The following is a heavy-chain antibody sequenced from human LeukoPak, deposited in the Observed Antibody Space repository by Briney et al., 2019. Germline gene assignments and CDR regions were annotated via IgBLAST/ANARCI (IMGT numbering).Heavy chain of an antibody. CDR2: INPNSGGT. J-gene: IGHJ4*02. CDR1: GYTFTGYY. V-gene: IGHV1-2*02. D-gene: IGHD3-22*01. CDR3: AREEDYDSSGYLDY. Sequence: ASVKVSCKASGYTFTGYYMHWVRQAPGQGLEWMGWINPNSGGTNYAQKFQGRVTMTRDTSISTAYMELSRLRSDDTAVYYCAREEDYDSSGYLDYWGQGTLVTVSS.